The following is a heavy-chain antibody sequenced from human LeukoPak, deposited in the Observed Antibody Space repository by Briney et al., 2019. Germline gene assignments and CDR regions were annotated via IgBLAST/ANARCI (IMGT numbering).Heavy chain of an antibody. CDR3: AXVLHNRGFWSGYPYGMDV. J-gene: IGHJ6*02. V-gene: IGHV1-8*01. CDR2: MNPNSGNT. Sequence: ASVKVSCKASGYTFTSYDINWVRQATGQGLEWMGWMNPNSGNTGYAQKFQGRVTMTRNTSISTAYMELSSLRSEDTAVYYCAXVLHNRGFWSGYPYGMDVWGQGTTVTVSS. D-gene: IGHD3-3*01. CDR1: GYTFTSYD.